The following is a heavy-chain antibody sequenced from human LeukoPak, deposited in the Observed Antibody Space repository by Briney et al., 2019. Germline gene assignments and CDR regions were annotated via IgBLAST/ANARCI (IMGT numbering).Heavy chain of an antibody. V-gene: IGHV5-51*01. CDR2: IYPGDSDT. J-gene: IGHJ5*02. CDR1: GSSFTNYW. CDR3: ARRGDYCSADNCYPWWFDP. Sequence: GASLKTSSKGSGSSFTNYWIGWVRRLLGKGLEWLGIIYPGDSDTRYSPSFQGQVTISADKSISTAYLQWSSLQASDTAMYYCARRGDYCSADNCYPWWFDPWGQGTLVTVSS. D-gene: IGHD2-15*01.